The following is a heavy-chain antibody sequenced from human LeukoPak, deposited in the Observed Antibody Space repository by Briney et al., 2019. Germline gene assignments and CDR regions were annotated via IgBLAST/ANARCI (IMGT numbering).Heavy chain of an antibody. V-gene: IGHV3-9*01. CDR1: GFTFDDYA. D-gene: IGHD3-3*01. CDR3: SKDSRPTIFGVIDP. CDR2: ISWNSGSI. Sequence: GGSLRLSCAASGFTFDDYAMHWVRQAPGKGLEWVSGISWNSGSIGYADSVKGRFTISRDSAKNSLYLQMNSLRPEDTAWNYLSKDSRPTIFGVIDPWGQGTLVTVSS. J-gene: IGHJ5*02.